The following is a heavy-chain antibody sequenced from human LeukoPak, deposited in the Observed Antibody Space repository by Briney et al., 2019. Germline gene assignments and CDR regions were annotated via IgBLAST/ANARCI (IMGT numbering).Heavy chain of an antibody. CDR2: IKEDGGVE. Sequence: GGSLRLSCTASGFTFSSHWMTWVRQPPGKGLEWVANIKEDGGVEYYVDSVKGRFTISRDNTKNALYLQMSNLRADDTAVYFCARDSRWQLDYWGQGTLITVSS. CDR1: GFTFSSHW. V-gene: IGHV3-7*03. D-gene: IGHD2-15*01. CDR3: ARDSRWQLDY. J-gene: IGHJ4*02.